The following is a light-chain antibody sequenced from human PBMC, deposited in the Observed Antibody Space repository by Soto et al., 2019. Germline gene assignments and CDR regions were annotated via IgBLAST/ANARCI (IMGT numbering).Light chain of an antibody. V-gene: IGLV2-14*01. CDR3: SSYTFSNTLI. CDR1: SXDVGGYDY. J-gene: IGLJ2*01. Sequence: QSVLTQPGSVSGSPGQSITICCTGTSXDVGGYDYVSWYQQHPGKAPKLIIYEVSNRPSGVSSRFSASKSGNTASLTISGLQAEDEADYYCSSYTFSNTLIFGGGTKVTVL. CDR2: EVS.